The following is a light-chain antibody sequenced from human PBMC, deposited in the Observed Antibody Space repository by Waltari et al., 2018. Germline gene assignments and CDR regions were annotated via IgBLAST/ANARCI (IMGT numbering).Light chain of an antibody. V-gene: IGLV1-44*01. J-gene: IGLJ3*02. CDR2: TNN. CDR3: ASWDDTLNGLWV. CDR1: RPNIGSNS. Sequence: QSVLTQPPSASGTPGQKATIPCSGSRPNIGSNSVRRSQPVPGTAPKLIFVTNNQRSSGVPDRFSASKSGTSASLAISGLQSEDEADYYCASWDDTLNGLWVFGGGTSLTVL.